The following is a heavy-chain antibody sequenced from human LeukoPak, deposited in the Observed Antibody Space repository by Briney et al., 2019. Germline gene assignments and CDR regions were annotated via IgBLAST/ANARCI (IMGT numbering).Heavy chain of an antibody. J-gene: IGHJ4*02. V-gene: IGHV3-30-3*02. D-gene: IGHD5-18*01. CDR1: GFAFGSYA. CDR3: AKTSPGYTYGLLDY. CDR2: ISHDGDNT. Sequence: PGGSLRLSCEASGFAFGSYAMHWVRQAPGRGLEWVAVISHDGDNTNSGESVRGRFTLSRDNLKNTLYLQMNSLRVEDTAVYYCAKTSPGYTYGLLDYWGQGTLVTVSS.